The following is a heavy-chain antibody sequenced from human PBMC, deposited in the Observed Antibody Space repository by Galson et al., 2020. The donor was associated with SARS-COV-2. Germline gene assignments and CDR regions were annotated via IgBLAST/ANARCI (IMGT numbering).Heavy chain of an antibody. Sequence: GGSLRLSCAASGFTFSSYGMHWVRQAPGKGLEWVAVIWYDGSNKYYADSVKGRFTISRDNSKNTLYLQMNSLRAEDTAVYYCAKGPITYYDFWSGSTPYYYYMDVWGKGTTVTVSS. CDR1: GFTFSSYG. CDR3: AKGPITYYDFWSGSTPYYYYMDV. V-gene: IGHV3-33*06. J-gene: IGHJ6*03. D-gene: IGHD3-3*01. CDR2: IWYDGSNK.